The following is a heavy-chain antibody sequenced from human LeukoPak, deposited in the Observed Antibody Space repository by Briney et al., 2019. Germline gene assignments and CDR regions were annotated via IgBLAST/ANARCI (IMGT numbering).Heavy chain of an antibody. CDR1: GFTFSNYN. J-gene: IGHJ4*02. CDR3: AKDWGAVAGTAYFG. CDR2: ISGSSSTT. Sequence: GGSLRLSCAASGFTFSNYNMNWVRQAPGKALDWVSYISGSSSTTSYADSVKGRFTISRDNAKNSLYLQMNSLRDDDTAVYYCAKDWGAVAGTAYFGWGQGTLFTVSS. V-gene: IGHV3-48*02. D-gene: IGHD6-19*01.